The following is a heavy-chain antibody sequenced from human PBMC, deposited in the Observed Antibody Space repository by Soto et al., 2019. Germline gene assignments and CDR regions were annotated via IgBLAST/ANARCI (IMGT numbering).Heavy chain of an antibody. CDR1: GGTFSSYA. D-gene: IGHD5-12*01. J-gene: IGHJ6*02. CDR2: IIPIFGTA. CDR3: AGDGLSDIVATMQSGMDV. Sequence: QVQLVQSGAEVKKPGSSVKVSCKASGGTFSSYAISWVRQAPGQGLEWMGGIIPIFGTANYAQKFQGRVTVTADESTITAYMELISLRSEDSAVYYSAGDGLSDIVATMQSGMDVWGQGTTVTVSS. V-gene: IGHV1-69*12.